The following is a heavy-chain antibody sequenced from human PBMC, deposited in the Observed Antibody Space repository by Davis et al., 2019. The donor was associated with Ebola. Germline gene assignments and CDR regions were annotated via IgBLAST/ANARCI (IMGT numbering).Heavy chain of an antibody. V-gene: IGHV4-34*01. Sequence: QTLSLTCAVYGGSFSGYYWSWTRQPPGKGLEWIGEINHSGSTNYNPSLKSRVTISVDTSKNQFSLKLSSVTAADTAVYYCARFLYDFWSGYSPYFDYWGQGTLVTVSS. CDR1: GGSFSGYY. CDR3: ARFLYDFWSGYSPYFDY. J-gene: IGHJ4*02. D-gene: IGHD3-3*01. CDR2: INHSGST.